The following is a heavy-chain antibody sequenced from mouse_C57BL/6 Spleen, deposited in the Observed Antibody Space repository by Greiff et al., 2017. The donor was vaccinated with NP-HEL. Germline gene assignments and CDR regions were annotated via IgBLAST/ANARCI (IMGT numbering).Heavy chain of an antibody. CDR1: GYAFSSSW. Sequence: VQLQQSGPELVKPGASVKISCKASGYAFSSSWMNWVKQRPGKGLEWIGRIYPGDGDTNYNGKFKGKATLTADKSSSTAYMQLSSLTSEDSAGYFRDSSGSLYAMDFWGSGNSVNVSS. V-gene: IGHV1-82*01. CDR2: IYPGDGDT. CDR3: DSSGSLYAMDF. J-gene: IGHJ4*01. D-gene: IGHD3-3*01.